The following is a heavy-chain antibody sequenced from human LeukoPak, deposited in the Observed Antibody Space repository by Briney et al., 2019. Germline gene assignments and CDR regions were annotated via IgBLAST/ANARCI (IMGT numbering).Heavy chain of an antibody. V-gene: IGHV3-33*06. CDR2: IWYDGSNK. D-gene: IGHD6-13*01. J-gene: IGHJ4*01. Sequence: PGRSLRLSCAASGFTFSSYGMHWVRQAPGKGLEWAAVIWYDGSNKYYADSVKGRFTISRDNSKNTLYLQMNSLRPEDTAVYYCAKDKARAADYYFDYWGHGTLVTVSS. CDR1: GFTFSSYG. CDR3: AKDKARAADYYFDY.